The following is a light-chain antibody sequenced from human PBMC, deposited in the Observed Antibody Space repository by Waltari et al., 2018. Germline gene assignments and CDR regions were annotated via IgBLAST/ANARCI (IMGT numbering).Light chain of an antibody. CDR3: QQGYSVPYT. CDR2: AAS. V-gene: IGKV1-39*01. J-gene: IGKJ2*01. CDR1: QTISNY. Sequence: IQHSQPPPPLSASVGGRVTITCRASQTISNYLNWYQQKPGKAPKVLISAASTLHSGVPSRFSGSRSGTDFTLIITSLQPEDFATYYCQQGYSVPYTFGQGTKLEIK.